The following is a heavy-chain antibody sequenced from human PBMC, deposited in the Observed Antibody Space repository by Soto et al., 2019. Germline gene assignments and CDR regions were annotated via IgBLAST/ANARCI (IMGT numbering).Heavy chain of an antibody. V-gene: IGHV3-33*01. CDR3: ARTYSYDLNPFDY. Sequence: QVQLVESGGGVAQPGRSLRLSCAASGFTFSSYGMHWVRQAPGKGLEWVAVIWYDGSNKYYADSVKGRFTISRDNSKNTLYLQMNSLRAEDTAVYYCARTYSYDLNPFDYWGQGTLVTVSS. CDR2: IWYDGSNK. D-gene: IGHD5-18*01. J-gene: IGHJ4*02. CDR1: GFTFSSYG.